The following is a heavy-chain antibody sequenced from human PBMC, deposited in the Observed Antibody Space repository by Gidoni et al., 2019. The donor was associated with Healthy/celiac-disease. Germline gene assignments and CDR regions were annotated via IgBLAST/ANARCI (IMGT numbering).Heavy chain of an antibody. D-gene: IGHD4-17*01. J-gene: IGHJ4*02. CDR1: GGSFSGYY. Sequence: QVQLQQWGAGLLKPSETLSLTCAVYGGSFSGYYWSWIRQPPGKGLEWIGEINHSGSTNYNPSLKSRVTISVDTSKNQFSLKLSSVTAADTAVYYCARGDRGYGDYGESFDYWGQGTLVTVSS. V-gene: IGHV4-34*01. CDR3: ARGDRGYGDYGESFDY. CDR2: INHSGST.